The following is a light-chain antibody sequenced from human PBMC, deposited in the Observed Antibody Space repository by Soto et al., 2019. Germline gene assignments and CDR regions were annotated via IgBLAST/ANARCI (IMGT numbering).Light chain of an antibody. V-gene: IGKV3-20*01. Sequence: EIVLTQSPGTLSLSPGERATLSCRASQSVSRSYLAWYQQKSGQAPRLLMYVASSRATGIPDRFSGSGSGTDFTLTISRLEPEDFAVYYCQQYGNSPWTFGQGTKVEI. J-gene: IGKJ1*01. CDR3: QQYGNSPWT. CDR1: QSVSRSY. CDR2: VAS.